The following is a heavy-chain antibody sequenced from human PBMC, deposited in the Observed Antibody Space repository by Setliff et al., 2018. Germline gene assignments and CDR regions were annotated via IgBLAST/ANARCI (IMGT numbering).Heavy chain of an antibody. CDR2: ISSRGAT. J-gene: IGHJ4*01. CDR1: DDSFYSDYYF. D-gene: IGHD2-8*01. V-gene: IGHV4-39*07. Sequence: PSETLSLTCSVSDDSFYSDYYFWGWIRQPPGKGLEWIATISSRGATNYNSSLKGRFTISRDSAKNTVYLQMSSLRAADTAVYYCVKGTNVVMVYTGFDHWGQGTLVTVSS. CDR3: VKGTNVVMVYTGFDH.